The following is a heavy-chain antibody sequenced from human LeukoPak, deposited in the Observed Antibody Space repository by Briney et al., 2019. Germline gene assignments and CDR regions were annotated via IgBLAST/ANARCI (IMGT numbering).Heavy chain of an antibody. Sequence: SVKVSCKASGGTFSSYAISWVRQAPGQGLEWMGGIIPIFGTANYAQKFQGRVTITTDESTSTAYMELSSLRSEDTAVFYCARADYYDSSGYLLEVYYFDYWGQGTLVTVSS. D-gene: IGHD3-22*01. CDR3: ARADYYDSSGYLLEVYYFDY. J-gene: IGHJ4*02. CDR1: GGTFSSYA. CDR2: IIPIFGTA. V-gene: IGHV1-69*05.